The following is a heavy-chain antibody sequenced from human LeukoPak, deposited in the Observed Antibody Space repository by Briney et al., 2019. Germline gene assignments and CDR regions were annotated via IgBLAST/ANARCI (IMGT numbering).Heavy chain of an antibody. Sequence: GGSLRLSCAASGFTFSGYGMHWVRQAPGKGLEWVSSISSSSSYIYYADSVKGRFPISRDNAKNSLYLQMNSLRAEDTAVYYCARDRDSSSSGWFDPWGQGTLVTVSS. J-gene: IGHJ5*02. CDR3: ARDRDSSSSGWFDP. D-gene: IGHD6-13*01. V-gene: IGHV3-21*01. CDR2: ISSSSSYI. CDR1: GFTFSGYG.